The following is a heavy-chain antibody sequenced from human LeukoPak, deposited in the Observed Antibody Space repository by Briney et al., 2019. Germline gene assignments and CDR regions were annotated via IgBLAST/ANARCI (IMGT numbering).Heavy chain of an antibody. CDR1: GGSISSYY. J-gene: IGHJ4*01. V-gene: IGHV4-59*01. CDR3: ARETGGGSEY. CDR2: IYYSGST. Sequence: PSETLSLTCTVSGGSISSYYWSWIRQPPGKGLEWIGYIYYSGSTNYNPSLKSRVTISVDTSKNQFSLKLSSVTAADTAVYYCARETGGGSEYWGQGTLVTVSS. D-gene: IGHD2-15*01.